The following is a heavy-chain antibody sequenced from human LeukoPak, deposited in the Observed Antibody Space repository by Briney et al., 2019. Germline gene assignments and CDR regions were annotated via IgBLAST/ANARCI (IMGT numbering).Heavy chain of an antibody. CDR3: ARVMAARREDLNWFDP. CDR2: IYYSGNT. CDR1: GGSISSSGSY. D-gene: IGHD6-6*01. Sequence: SETLSLTCTVSGGSISSSGSYWSWIRQPPGKGLEWIGSIYYSGNTYNPSLKSRVTISVDTSKNQFSLNLTSVNAADTAVYYCARVMAARREDLNWFDPWGQGTLVTVSS. V-gene: IGHV4-39*07. J-gene: IGHJ5*02.